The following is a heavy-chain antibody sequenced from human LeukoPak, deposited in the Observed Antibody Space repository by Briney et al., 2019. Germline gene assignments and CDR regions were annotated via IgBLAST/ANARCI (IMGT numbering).Heavy chain of an antibody. CDR2: ISAYNGNT. V-gene: IGHV1-18*01. J-gene: IGHJ3*02. D-gene: IGHD6-19*01. Sequence: ASVKVSCRASGYTFTSYGISWVRQAPGQGLEWMGWISAYNGNTNYAQKLQGRVTMTTDTSTSTAYMELRSLRSEDSAMYYCARGQQWLLHDAFDIWGQGTMVTVSS. CDR3: ARGQQWLLHDAFDI. CDR1: GYTFTSYG.